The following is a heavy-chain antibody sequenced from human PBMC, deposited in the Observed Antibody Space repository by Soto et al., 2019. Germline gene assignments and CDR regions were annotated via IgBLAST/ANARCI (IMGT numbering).Heavy chain of an antibody. V-gene: IGHV4-59*01. CDR2: IYYSGST. CDR1: GGSISSYY. J-gene: IGHJ6*02. CDR3: ARVNTNYYDSSGYYPLDYYYGMDV. D-gene: IGHD3-22*01. Sequence: NPSETLSLTCTVSGGSISSYYWSWIRQPPGKGLEWIGYIYYSGSTNYNPSLKSRVTISVDTSKNQFSLKLSSVTAADTAVYYCARVNTNYYDSSGYYPLDYYYGMDVWGQGTTVTVSS.